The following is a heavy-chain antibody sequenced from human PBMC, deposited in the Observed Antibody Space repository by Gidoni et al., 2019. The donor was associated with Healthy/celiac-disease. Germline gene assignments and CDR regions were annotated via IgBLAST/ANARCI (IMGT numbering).Heavy chain of an antibody. J-gene: IGHJ4*02. CDR1: GVTFSRYA. D-gene: IGHD6-19*01. V-gene: IGHV3-23*01. CDR2: ISGSGGST. CDR3: AKTVGSGWYQPDFDY. Sequence: EVQLLESGGGLVQHGGSLRLSCAASGVTFSRYAMSWVRQAPGKGLEWVSAISGSGGSTYYADSVKGRFTISRDNSKNTLYLQMNSLRAEDTDVYYCAKTVGSGWYQPDFDYWGQGTLVTVSS.